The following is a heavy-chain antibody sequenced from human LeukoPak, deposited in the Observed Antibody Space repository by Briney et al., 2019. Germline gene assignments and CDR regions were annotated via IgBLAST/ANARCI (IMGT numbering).Heavy chain of an antibody. CDR3: TKGAAAGPKYFQH. CDR2: INGSGVGT. D-gene: IGHD6-13*01. CDR1: GFTFSSYV. Sequence: GGSLRLSCAASGFTFSSYVMRWVRQAPGKGLEWVSTINGSGVGTYYADSVKGRFTISRDSSKSTLYLHMNSLRAEDTAVYYCTKGAAAGPKYFQHWGQGTLVTVSS. V-gene: IGHV3-23*01. J-gene: IGHJ1*01.